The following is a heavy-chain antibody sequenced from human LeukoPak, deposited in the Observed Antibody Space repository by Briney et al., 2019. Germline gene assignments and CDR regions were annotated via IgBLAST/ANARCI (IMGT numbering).Heavy chain of an antibody. CDR1: GFTFSTYG. J-gene: IGHJ4*02. V-gene: IGHV3-7*01. CDR3: ARDLYYYDSSGYWAGDY. CDR2: IKEDGSEK. Sequence: GGSLRLSCVASGFTFSTYGMSWVRQAPGKGLEWVANIKEDGSEKYYADSVKGRFTISRDNAKNSLYLQMNSLRAEDTAVYYCARDLYYYDSSGYWAGDYWGQGTLVTVSS. D-gene: IGHD3-22*01.